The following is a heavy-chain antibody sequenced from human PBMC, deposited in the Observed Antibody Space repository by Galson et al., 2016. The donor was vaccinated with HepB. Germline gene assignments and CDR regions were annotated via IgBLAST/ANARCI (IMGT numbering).Heavy chain of an antibody. CDR3: AREGSGGFDH. D-gene: IGHD3-16*01. CDR2: IRQDGSET. V-gene: IGHV3-7*01. J-gene: IGHJ4*02. CDR1: GFTFTDYW. Sequence: SLRLSCAASGFTFTDYWMSWVRQAPGKGLEFVANIRQDGSETSYVASVKGRFTISRDSAKDSLYLQMSSLRVHNTAVYYCAREGSGGFDHWGQETLVTVSS.